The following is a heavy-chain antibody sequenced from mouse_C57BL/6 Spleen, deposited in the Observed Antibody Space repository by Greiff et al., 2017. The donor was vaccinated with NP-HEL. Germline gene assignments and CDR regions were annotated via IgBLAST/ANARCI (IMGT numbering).Heavy chain of an antibody. Sequence: EVQLQQSGAELVRPGASVKLSCTASGFNIKDDYMHWVKQRPEQGLEWIGWIDPENGDTEYASKFQGKATITADTSSNTAYLQLSSLTSEDTAVYYCTSFYYYGSSYVGYAMDYWGQGTSVTVSS. V-gene: IGHV14-4*01. CDR2: IDPENGDT. D-gene: IGHD1-1*01. CDR3: TSFYYYGSSYVGYAMDY. J-gene: IGHJ4*01. CDR1: GFNIKDDY.